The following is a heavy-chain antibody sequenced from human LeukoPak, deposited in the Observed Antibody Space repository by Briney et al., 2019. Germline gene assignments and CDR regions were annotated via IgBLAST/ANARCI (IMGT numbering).Heavy chain of an antibody. Sequence: GASVRVSCKASGYTFTSYDINWVRQATGQGLEWMGWMNPNSGNTGYAQKFQGRVTMTRNTSISTAYMELSSLRAEDTAVYYCAKFTVAGIRYYFDYWGQGTLVTVSS. CDR1: GYTFTSYD. CDR2: MNPNSGNT. J-gene: IGHJ4*02. D-gene: IGHD6-19*01. V-gene: IGHV1-8*01. CDR3: AKFTVAGIRYYFDY.